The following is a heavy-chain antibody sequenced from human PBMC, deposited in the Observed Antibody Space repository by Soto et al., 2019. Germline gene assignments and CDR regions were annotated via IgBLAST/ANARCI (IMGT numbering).Heavy chain of an antibody. CDR2: INAGNGNT. CDR3: ARDREYCSGGSCHGAFDI. Sequence: ASVKVSCKASGYTFTSYAMHWVRQAPGQRLEWMGWINAGNGNTKYSQKFQGRVTITSDTSASTAYMELSSLRSEDTAVYYCARDREYCSGGSCHGAFDIWGQGTMVTVSS. V-gene: IGHV1-3*01. CDR1: GYTFTSYA. D-gene: IGHD2-15*01. J-gene: IGHJ3*02.